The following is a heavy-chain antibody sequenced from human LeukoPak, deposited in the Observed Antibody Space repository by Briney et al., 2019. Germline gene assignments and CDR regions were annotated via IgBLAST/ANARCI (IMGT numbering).Heavy chain of an antibody. D-gene: IGHD6-19*01. CDR2: IYYSGST. V-gene: IGHV4-39*07. J-gene: IGHJ4*02. CDR1: GGSISSSSYY. Sequence: PSETLSLTCTVSGGSISSSSYYWGWIRQPPGKGLEWIGSIYYSGSTYYNPSLKSRVTISVDTSKNQFSLKLSSVTAADTAVYYCARFVRRVTMAGTNYWGQGTLVTVSS. CDR3: ARFVRRVTMAGTNY.